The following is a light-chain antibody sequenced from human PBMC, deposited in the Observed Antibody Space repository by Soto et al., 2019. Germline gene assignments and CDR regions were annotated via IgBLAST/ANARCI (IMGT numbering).Light chain of an antibody. CDR1: QSVSGR. CDR2: GAS. Sequence: EIVFTQSPGTLSVSPGERATLSCRASQSVSGRLAWYQQKRGQAPRLLIYGASTRATGISARFSGSGSGTEFTLTISSLQSEDFAVYYCQQYDNWPLTFGGGTKVDIK. V-gene: IGKV3-15*01. CDR3: QQYDNWPLT. J-gene: IGKJ4*01.